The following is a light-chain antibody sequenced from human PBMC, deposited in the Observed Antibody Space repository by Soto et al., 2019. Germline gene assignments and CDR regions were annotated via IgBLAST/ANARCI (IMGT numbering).Light chain of an antibody. CDR1: SSDVGGYNY. V-gene: IGLV2-14*01. CDR2: EVI. CDR3: ISYASSSTRKV. Sequence: QSALTQPASVSGSPGQSITISCTGTSSDVGGYNYVSWYQQHPGKAPKLMIYEVINRPSGVSNRFSGSKSGNTASLTISGLQAEGEADYYCISYASSSTRKVFGGGTKVTVL. J-gene: IGLJ3*02.